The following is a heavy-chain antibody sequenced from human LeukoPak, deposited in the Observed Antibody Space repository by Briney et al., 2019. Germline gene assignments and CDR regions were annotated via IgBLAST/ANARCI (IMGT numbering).Heavy chain of an antibody. V-gene: IGHV4-38-2*02. CDR3: ARVGLPNAFDI. J-gene: IGHJ3*02. Sequence: PSETLSLTCTVSGDSISRGYYWGWIRQPPGKGLEWIGSIYHSGSTYYNPSLKSRVTISVDTSKNQFSLKLSSVTAADTAVYYCARVGLPNAFDIWGQGPMVTVSS. CDR2: IYHSGST. CDR1: GDSISRGYY.